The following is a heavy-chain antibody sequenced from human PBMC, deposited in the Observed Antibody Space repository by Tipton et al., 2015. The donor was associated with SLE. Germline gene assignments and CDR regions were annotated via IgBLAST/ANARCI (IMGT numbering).Heavy chain of an antibody. D-gene: IGHD1-7*01. CDR2: IYTSGST. V-gene: IGHV4-61*02. CDR3: ARRINGTSRMDV. Sequence: LRLSCTVSGGSINSGSHHWNWIRQPAGKGLEWIGRIYTSGSTNYNPSLKSRVTISIDTSKNQLSLKVSSVTAADTAVYYCARRINGTSRMDVWGKGSTVTVSS. CDR1: GGSINSGSHH. J-gene: IGHJ6*04.